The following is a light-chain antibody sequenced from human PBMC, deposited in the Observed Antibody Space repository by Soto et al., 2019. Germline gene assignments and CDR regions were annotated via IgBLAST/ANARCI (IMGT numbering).Light chain of an antibody. CDR2: MAS. CDR1: QTISMW. Sequence: DIQMTQSPSTLSASVGDRVTITCRASQTISMWLAWYQQKPGKAPELLIYMASNLKSGVPSRFSGSGSGTEFTLTISGLQADDFATFYCQHYNSYSSTFGQGTKVEIK. V-gene: IGKV1-5*03. J-gene: IGKJ1*01. CDR3: QHYNSYSST.